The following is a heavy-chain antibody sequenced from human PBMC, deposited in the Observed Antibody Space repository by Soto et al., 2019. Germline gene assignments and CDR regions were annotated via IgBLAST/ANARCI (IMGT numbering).Heavy chain of an antibody. CDR1: GFTFSSYA. V-gene: IGHV3-23*01. D-gene: IGHD1-26*01. J-gene: IGHJ4*02. Sequence: GGALRLSCAASGFTFSSYAMSWVRQAPGKGLEWVSLISGSGSATYYADSVNGRFTISRDNSKNTLYLQMNSPRADDTAVYYCAKDMRIGGSWDFFFEFWGQGTLVTVSS. CDR3: AKDMRIGGSWDFFFEF. CDR2: ISGSGSAT.